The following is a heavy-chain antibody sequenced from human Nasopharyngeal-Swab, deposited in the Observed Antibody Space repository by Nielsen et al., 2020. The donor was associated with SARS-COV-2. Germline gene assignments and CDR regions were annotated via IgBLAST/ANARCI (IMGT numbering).Heavy chain of an antibody. CDR2: ISNSGDIT. V-gene: IGHV3-23*01. CDR3: ARFMTTVTTETFDY. J-gene: IGHJ4*02. Sequence: WIRQSPGKGLAWVSSISNSGDITYYADSVKGRFTASRDNSKNTLYLQMHSLRAEDTAIYYCARFMTTVTTETFDYWGQGTLVTVSS. D-gene: IGHD4-17*01.